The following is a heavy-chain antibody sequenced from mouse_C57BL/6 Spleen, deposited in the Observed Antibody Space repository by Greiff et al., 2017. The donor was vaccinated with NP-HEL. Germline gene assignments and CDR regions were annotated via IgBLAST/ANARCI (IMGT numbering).Heavy chain of an antibody. J-gene: IGHJ3*01. Sequence: EVQLVESGPELVKPGASVKISCKASGYSFTGYYMNWVKQSPEKSLEWIGEINPSTGGTTYNQKFKAKATLTVDKSSSTAYMQLKSLTSEDSAVYYCARDHYGSSPFAYWGQGTLVTVSA. CDR1: GYSFTGYY. V-gene: IGHV1-42*01. CDR3: ARDHYGSSPFAY. D-gene: IGHD1-1*01. CDR2: INPSTGGT.